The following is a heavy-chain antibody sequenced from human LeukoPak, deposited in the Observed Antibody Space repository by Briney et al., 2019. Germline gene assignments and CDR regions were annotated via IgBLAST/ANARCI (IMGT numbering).Heavy chain of an antibody. J-gene: IGHJ4*02. CDR3: ATIKSGYPFGYFDF. CDR1: GVSITTHY. V-gene: IGHV4-59*11. CDR2: MTDSETT. Sequence: PSETLSLTCTVSGVSITTHYWSWLRHPPGKELEWIAYMTDSETTKNNPSLKSRITLSADTSKNQFSLSLSSVTEADTAVYFCATIKSGYPFGYFDFWGQGILVTVSS. D-gene: IGHD5-18*01.